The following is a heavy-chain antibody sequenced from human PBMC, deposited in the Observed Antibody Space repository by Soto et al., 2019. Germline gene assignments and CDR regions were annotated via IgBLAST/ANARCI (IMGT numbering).Heavy chain of an antibody. V-gene: IGHV3-23*01. CDR1: GFTYSGYP. CDR2: IIGGGGTT. CDR3: AKDQAAAGSISRYFQH. J-gene: IGHJ1*01. D-gene: IGHD6-13*01. Sequence: PGGSLRLSFAASGFTYSGYPMSWVRQAPGKGLHCVSGIIGGGGTTDYADPVKGGFTITRDNSKYTLYLQVNSLRAEDTAVYYCAKDQAAAGSISRYFQHLCQRTLVTVSS.